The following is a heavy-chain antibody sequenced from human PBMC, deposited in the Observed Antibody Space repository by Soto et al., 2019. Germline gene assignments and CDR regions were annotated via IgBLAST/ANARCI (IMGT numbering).Heavy chain of an antibody. CDR1: GFSLSTYS. D-gene: IGHD1-1*01. V-gene: IGHV3-21*01. Sequence: EVQLVESGGGLVMPGGSLRLSCIASGFSLSTYSMNWVRQAPGKGLEWVSSIRRSGDYTYYADSLKGRFTISRDNAKNSLSLQMISLRAEDTAVYYCARSTSLGGMDVWGQGTTVTVSS. J-gene: IGHJ6*02. CDR2: IRRSGDYT. CDR3: ARSTSLGGMDV.